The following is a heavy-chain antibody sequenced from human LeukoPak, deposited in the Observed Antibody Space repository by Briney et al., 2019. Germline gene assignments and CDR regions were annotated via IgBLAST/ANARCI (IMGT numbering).Heavy chain of an antibody. J-gene: IGHJ3*02. Sequence: GGSLRLSCAASGFTLSIYAMNWVRQAPGKGLEWVSSISRSGSYIFFADSVKGRFSISRDNAMNSLYLQMNSLRAEDTAVYYCARGEGYYDSSGYYLPAFDIWGQGTMVTLSS. CDR2: ISRSGSYI. CDR1: GFTLSIYA. D-gene: IGHD3-22*01. V-gene: IGHV3-21*01. CDR3: ARGEGYYDSSGYYLPAFDI.